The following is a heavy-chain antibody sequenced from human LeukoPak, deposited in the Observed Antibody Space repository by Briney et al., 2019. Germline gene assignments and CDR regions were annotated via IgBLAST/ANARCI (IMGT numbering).Heavy chain of an antibody. V-gene: IGHV3-11*05. CDR2: ISSSSYT. J-gene: IGHJ4*02. D-gene: IGHD4-17*01. CDR3: ARDLSYGDYVLDY. Sequence: GGSLRLSCAASGFTFSDYYMSWIRQAPGKGLEWVSYISSSSYTNYADSVKGRFTISRDNAKNSLYLQMNSLRAEDTAVYYCARDLSYGDYVLDYWGQGTLVTVSS. CDR1: GFTFSDYY.